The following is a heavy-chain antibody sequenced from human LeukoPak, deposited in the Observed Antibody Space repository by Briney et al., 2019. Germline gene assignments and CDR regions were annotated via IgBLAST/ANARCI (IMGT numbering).Heavy chain of an antibody. V-gene: IGHV4-59*01. CDR1: GGSISSYY. J-gene: IGHJ4*02. CDR2: IYYSGST. D-gene: IGHD5-18*01. CDR3: ARAVGSTAIPDY. Sequence: SETLSLTCTVSGGSISSYYWSWIRQPPGKGLEWIGYIYYSGSTNYNPSLKSRVTISVDTSKNQFSLKLSSVTAADTAVYYCARAVGSTAIPDYWGQGTLVTVSS.